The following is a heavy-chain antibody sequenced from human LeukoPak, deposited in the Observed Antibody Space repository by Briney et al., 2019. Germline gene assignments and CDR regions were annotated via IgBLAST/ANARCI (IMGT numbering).Heavy chain of an antibody. V-gene: IGHV3-7*01. J-gene: IGHJ4*02. CDR1: GFIFSNYW. Sequence: PGGSLRLSCEASGFIFSNYWMGWVRQLPGKGLEWVANINPDGSETSYLDSVKGRVTTSRDNAEKSMFLQMNSLRIEETAVYICVGWGVEAGTDYWGQGTLVSVSS. D-gene: IGHD6-19*01. CDR2: INPDGSET. CDR3: VGWGVEAGTDY.